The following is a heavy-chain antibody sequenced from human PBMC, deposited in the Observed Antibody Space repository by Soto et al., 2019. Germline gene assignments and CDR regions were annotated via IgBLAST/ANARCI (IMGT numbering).Heavy chain of an antibody. J-gene: IGHJ6*02. V-gene: IGHV3-7*04. CDR3: ARDPNIVVVPAATYYYYGMDV. CDR1: GFTFSTYW. Sequence: EVQLMESGGGLVQPGGSLRLSCAASGFTFSTYWMSWVRQAPGKGLEWVANIKQDGSEKYYVDSVKGRFTISRDNAKNSLYLQMNSLRAEDTAVYYCARDPNIVVVPAATYYYYGMDVWGQGTTVTVSS. D-gene: IGHD2-2*01. CDR2: IKQDGSEK.